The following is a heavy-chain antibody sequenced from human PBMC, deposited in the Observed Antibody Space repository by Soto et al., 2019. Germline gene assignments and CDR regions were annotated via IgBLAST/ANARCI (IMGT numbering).Heavy chain of an antibody. CDR2: IYTSGSN. CDR3: ARGSSGYTFDY. V-gene: IGHV4-4*07. J-gene: IGHJ4*02. D-gene: IGHD3-22*01. Sequence: PSESLSLTCTVSGGSISSYYWSWIRQPAGKGLEWIGRIYTSGSNNYNPTPKSRVTMSVDTSKNQFYLKLGSVTAADTAVYYCARGSSGYTFDYWGPGTLVTVSS. CDR1: GGSISSYY.